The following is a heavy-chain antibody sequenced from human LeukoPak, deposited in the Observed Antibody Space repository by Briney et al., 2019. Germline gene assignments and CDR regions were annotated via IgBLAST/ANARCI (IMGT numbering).Heavy chain of an antibody. CDR1: GFTFSSYS. Sequence: GGSLRLSCAASGFTFSSYSMNWVRQAPGKGLEWVSSISSSSSYIYYADSVKGRFTISRDNAKNSLYLQMNSLRAEDTALYYCAEDADISMELVVITSFDSWGQGTLVTVSS. V-gene: IGHV3-21*04. CDR3: AEDADISMELVVITSFDS. D-gene: IGHD3-22*01. J-gene: IGHJ4*02. CDR2: ISSSSSYI.